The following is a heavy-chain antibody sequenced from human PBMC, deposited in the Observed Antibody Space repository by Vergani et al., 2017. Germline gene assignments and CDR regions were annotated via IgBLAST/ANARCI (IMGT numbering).Heavy chain of an antibody. J-gene: IGHJ6*03. CDR1: GGSISSYY. CDR2: IYTSGST. Sequence: QVQLQESGPGLVKPSETLSLTCTVSGGSISSYYWSWIRQLAGKGLEWIGRIYTSGSTNYNPSLKSRVTMSVDTSKNQFSLKLSSVTAADTAVYYCARAGDIVATIEGYMDVWGKGTTVTVSS. D-gene: IGHD5-12*01. V-gene: IGHV4-4*07. CDR3: ARAGDIVATIEGYMDV.